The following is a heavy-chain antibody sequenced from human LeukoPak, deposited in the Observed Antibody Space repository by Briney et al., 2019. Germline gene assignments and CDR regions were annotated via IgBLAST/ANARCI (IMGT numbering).Heavy chain of an antibody. CDR2: INPNSGGT. V-gene: IGHV1-2*02. CDR1: GYTFTGYY. Sequence: ASVKVSCKASGYTFTGYYMHWVRQAPGQGLEWMGWINPNSGGTNYAQKFQGRVTMTTDTSTSTAYMELRSLRSDDTAVYYCARMYSGYASHFDYWGQGTLVTVSS. D-gene: IGHD5-12*01. J-gene: IGHJ4*02. CDR3: ARMYSGYASHFDY.